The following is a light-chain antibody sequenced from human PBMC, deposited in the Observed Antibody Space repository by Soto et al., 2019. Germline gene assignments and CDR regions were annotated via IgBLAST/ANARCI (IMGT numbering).Light chain of an antibody. CDR3: QQYNRWPFT. Sequence: EIVMTQSPATLSVSPGERATLSCRASQSVSSNLAWYQQTPGQAPRLLIYGASTRATGLTARFSGSGSGTEFTLTISSLPSEDFAVYYCQQYNRWPFTFGPGTRVDI. J-gene: IGKJ3*01. CDR1: QSVSSN. CDR2: GAS. V-gene: IGKV3-15*01.